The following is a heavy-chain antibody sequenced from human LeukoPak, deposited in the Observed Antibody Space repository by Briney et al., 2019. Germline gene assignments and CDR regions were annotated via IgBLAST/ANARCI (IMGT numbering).Heavy chain of an antibody. CDR3: ARGRPANMAFDI. J-gene: IGHJ3*02. CDR1: GGSISSGGYS. D-gene: IGHD6-25*01. Sequence: SETLSLTCAVSGGSISSGGYSWGWVRQPPGKGLQWIGHISHSGTTYYNPSLKSRVTISLDRSENQFSLNLTSVTGADTAVYFCARGRPANMAFDIWSQGTVVPVSS. V-gene: IGHV4-30-2*01. CDR2: ISHSGTT.